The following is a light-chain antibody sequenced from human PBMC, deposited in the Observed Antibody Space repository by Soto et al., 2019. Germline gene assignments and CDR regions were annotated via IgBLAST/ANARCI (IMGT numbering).Light chain of an antibody. J-gene: IGLJ3*02. CDR3: AAWDKSLRVWV. V-gene: IGLV1-47*01. CDR1: SSNIGSDF. Sequence: QAVVTQPPSVSETPGQRVTISCSGSSSNIGSDFVYWCQQLPGTAPKLLIYKNDQRPSGVPDRFSGSKSGTSASLAISGLRSEDEADYYCAAWDKSLRVWVFGGGTQLTVL. CDR2: KND.